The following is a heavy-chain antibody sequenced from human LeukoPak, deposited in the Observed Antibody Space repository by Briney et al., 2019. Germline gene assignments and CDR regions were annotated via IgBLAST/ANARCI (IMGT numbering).Heavy chain of an antibody. CDR1: GFTFSSFD. V-gene: IGHV3-13*01. D-gene: IGHD1-1*01. CDR2: IGTASDT. Sequence: GGSLRLSCAASGFTFSSFDMHWARQPTGQGLEWVSTIGTASDTYYPGSVEGRFTLSRDNAKNSLYLQMNSLTAGDTAVYYCARGPPRGKYYYMDVWGKGTTVTVSS. J-gene: IGHJ6*03. CDR3: ARGPPRGKYYYMDV.